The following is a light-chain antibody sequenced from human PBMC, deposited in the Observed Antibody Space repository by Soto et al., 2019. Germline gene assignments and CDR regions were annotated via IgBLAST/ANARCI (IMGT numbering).Light chain of an antibody. V-gene: IGKV1-5*03. CDR2: KAS. J-gene: IGKJ1*01. CDR1: QSISSW. CDR3: QQYNSYST. Sequence: DIQMTQSPSTLSPSVGDRVTITCRASQSISSWLAWYQQKPGKAPKVLISKASSLESGVPSRFSGSRSGTEFTLTISSLQPDDFATYYCQQYNSYSTFGQGTKVEIK.